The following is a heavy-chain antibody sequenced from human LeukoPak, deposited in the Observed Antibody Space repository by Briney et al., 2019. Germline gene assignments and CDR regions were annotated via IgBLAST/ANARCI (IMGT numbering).Heavy chain of an antibody. D-gene: IGHD3-10*01. J-gene: IGHJ4*02. CDR3: AREVRGLDY. Sequence: PGGSLRLSCAASGFTFSHYAMNWVRQAPGKGLEWASSITSSSGYIYYADSVKGRFTISRDNAKSSLFLQMNSLRAEDTAVYFCAREVRGLDYWGQGTLVTVSS. V-gene: IGHV3-21*01. CDR2: ITSSSGYI. CDR1: GFTFSHYA.